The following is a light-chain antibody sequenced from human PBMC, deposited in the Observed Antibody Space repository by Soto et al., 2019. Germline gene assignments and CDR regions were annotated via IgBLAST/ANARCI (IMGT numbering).Light chain of an antibody. CDR1: QSVRRY. CDR3: QQRSNWPLT. Sequence: EIVLTQSPATLSLSPGERATLSCRASQSVRRYLAWYQQKPGQAPRLLIYDASNRATGIPARFSGSGSGTDFTLTISRLEPEDFAVYYCQQRSNWPLTFGGGTKVEIK. V-gene: IGKV3-11*01. J-gene: IGKJ4*01. CDR2: DAS.